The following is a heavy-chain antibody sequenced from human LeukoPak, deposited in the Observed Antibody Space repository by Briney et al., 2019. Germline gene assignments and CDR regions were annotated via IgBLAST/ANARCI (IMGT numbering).Heavy chain of an antibody. J-gene: IGHJ4*02. V-gene: IGHV4-59*01. Sequence: PSETLSLTCTVSGDSISSYYWSWIRQPPGKGLEWIGYIYYSGSTNYNPSLKSRVTISVDTSKNQLSLQLSSVTAADTAVYYCATSKWGPYYFDYWGQGTLVTVSS. CDR3: ATSKWGPYYFDY. CDR1: GDSISSYY. D-gene: IGHD1-26*01. CDR2: IYYSGST.